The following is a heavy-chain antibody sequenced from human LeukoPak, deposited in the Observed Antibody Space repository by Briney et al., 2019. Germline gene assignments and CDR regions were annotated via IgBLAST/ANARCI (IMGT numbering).Heavy chain of an antibody. CDR3: ARGGLLLDY. Sequence: SETLSLTCTVSGGSISSYYWSWIQQPPGKGLEWIGYIYYSGNTNYNPSLKSRVTISVDTSKNQFSLKLSSVTAADTAVYYCARGGLLLDYWGQGTLVTVSS. CDR2: IYYSGNT. CDR1: GGSISSYY. D-gene: IGHD2-15*01. J-gene: IGHJ4*02. V-gene: IGHV4-59*01.